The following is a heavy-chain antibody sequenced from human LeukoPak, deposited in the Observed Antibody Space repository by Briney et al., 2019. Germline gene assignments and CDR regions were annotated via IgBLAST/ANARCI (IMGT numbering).Heavy chain of an antibody. CDR2: IYYSGST. D-gene: IGHD3-10*01. CDR3: ARSPLSGGSGTYWWFDP. V-gene: IGHV4-59*01. CDR1: GGSISSYY. Sequence: PSETLSLTCTVSGGSISSYYWSWIRQPPGKGLEWIGYIYYSGSTNYNPSLKSRVTISLDTSKNQFSLKLNSVAAADTAVYYCARSPLSGGSGTYWWFDPWGQGTLVTVSS. J-gene: IGHJ5*02.